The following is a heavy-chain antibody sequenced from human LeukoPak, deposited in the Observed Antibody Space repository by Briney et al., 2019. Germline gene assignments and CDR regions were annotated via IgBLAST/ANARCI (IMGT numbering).Heavy chain of an antibody. D-gene: IGHD3-10*01. CDR1: GFAFNTYA. J-gene: IGHJ4*02. V-gene: IGHV3-33*01. CDR3: AREIFGSGSYPVF. CDR2: IWHDGSHK. Sequence: GRSLRLSCAASGFAFNTYAMHWVRQAPGKGLEWVALIWHDGSHKFYSNSVRGQFTISRDNSKNTVSLQMNNLRPEDTAVYYCAREIFGSGSYPVFWGQGTLVTVSS.